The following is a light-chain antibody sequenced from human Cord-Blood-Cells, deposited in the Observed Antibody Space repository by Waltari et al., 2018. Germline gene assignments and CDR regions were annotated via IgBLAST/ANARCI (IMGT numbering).Light chain of an antibody. J-gene: IGKJ4*01. CDR3: QQYNNWSLT. V-gene: IGKV3-15*01. CDR1: HSVSSN. Sequence: EIVMAQSPANLSVSPGESDTLSCRASHSVSSNVAWYQQKPGQAPRLLIYGASTRATGIPARFSGSVSGTEFTLTISSLQSEDFAVYYCQQYNNWSLTFGGGTKVEIK. CDR2: GAS.